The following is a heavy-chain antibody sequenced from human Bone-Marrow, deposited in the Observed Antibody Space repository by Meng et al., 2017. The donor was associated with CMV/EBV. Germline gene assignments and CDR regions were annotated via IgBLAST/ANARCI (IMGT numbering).Heavy chain of an antibody. V-gene: IGHV1-69*10. D-gene: IGHD2-2*01. Sequence: SVKVSCKASGGTFSSYAISWVRQAPGQGLEWMGGTIPILGIANYAQKFQGRVTITADKSTSTAYMELSSLRSEDTAVYYCASDIVVVPAAHPRLNWFDPWGQGTLVTVSS. CDR3: ASDIVVVPAAHPRLNWFDP. J-gene: IGHJ5*02. CDR1: GGTFSSYA. CDR2: TIPILGIA.